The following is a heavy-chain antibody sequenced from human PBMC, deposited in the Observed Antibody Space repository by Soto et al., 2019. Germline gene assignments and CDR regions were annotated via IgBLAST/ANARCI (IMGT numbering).Heavy chain of an antibody. CDR2: INHSGST. D-gene: IGHD5-12*01. CDR1: GGSFSGYY. CDR3: ARVGPRGYSGYDYYYYYYMDV. J-gene: IGHJ6*03. Sequence: SETLSLTCAVYGGSFSGYYWSWIRQPPGKGLEWIGEINHSGSTNYNPSLKSRVTISVDTSKNQFSLKLSSVTAADTAVYYCARVGPRGYSGYDYYYYYYMDVWGKGTTVTVSS. V-gene: IGHV4-34*01.